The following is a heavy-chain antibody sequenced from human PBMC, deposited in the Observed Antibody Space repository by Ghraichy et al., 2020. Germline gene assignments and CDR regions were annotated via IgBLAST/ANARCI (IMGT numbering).Heavy chain of an antibody. D-gene: IGHD6-13*01. V-gene: IGHV3-48*02. CDR2: ISSSSSTI. J-gene: IGHJ2*01. Sequence: GGSLRLSCAASGFTFSSYSMNWVRQAPGKGLEWVSYISSSSSTIYYADSVKGRFTISRDNAKNSLYLQMNSLRDEDTAVYYCARDLGSSWYKMNWYFDLWGRGTLVTVSS. CDR1: GFTFSSYS. CDR3: ARDLGSSWYKMNWYFDL.